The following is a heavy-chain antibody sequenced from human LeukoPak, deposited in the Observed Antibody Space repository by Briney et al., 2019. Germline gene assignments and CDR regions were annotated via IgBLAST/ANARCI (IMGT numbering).Heavy chain of an antibody. D-gene: IGHD5-24*01. CDR2: KNHNGNVN. J-gene: IGHJ4*02. CDR3: ARGAGYNYPYYFDY. V-gene: IGHV3-7*03. Sequence: GGSLRLSCAASGFTFSRYWMNWARQVPGKGLEWVASKNHNGNVNYYVDTVKGRFTISRDNSKNTLYLQMNSLRAEDTAVYYCARGAGYNYPYYFDYWGQGTLVTVSS. CDR1: GFTFSRYW.